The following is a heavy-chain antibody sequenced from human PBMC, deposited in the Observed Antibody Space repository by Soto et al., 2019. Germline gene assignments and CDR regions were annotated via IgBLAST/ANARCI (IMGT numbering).Heavy chain of an antibody. CDR3: TKSADSAGWGVDF. D-gene: IGHD6-19*01. CDR2: ISPGGDRI. Sequence: GGSLRLSCVASGFMFDSYAMNWVRQAPGKGLEWVSYISPGGDRIYYAESLKGRITISRGNARNSLSLQMNILSDKDTAVYYCTKSADSAGWGVDFWGQGTLVTVSS. V-gene: IGHV3-48*02. J-gene: IGHJ4*02. CDR1: GFMFDSYA.